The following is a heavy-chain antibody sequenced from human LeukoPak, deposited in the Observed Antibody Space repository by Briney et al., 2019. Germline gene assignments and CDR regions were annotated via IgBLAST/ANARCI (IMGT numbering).Heavy chain of an antibody. V-gene: IGHV3-23*01. J-gene: IGHJ4*02. D-gene: IGHD1-26*01. CDR3: ARDQSGSYQLDY. CDR2: FSGSGGRT. CDR1: GFNFNSFA. Sequence: PGGSLRLSCAASGFNFNSFAMSWVRQAPGKGLEWVSTFSGSGGRTYYADSVKGRFTISRDNSKSTLYLQMNSLRAEDTAVYYCARDQSGSYQLDYWGQGTLVTVSS.